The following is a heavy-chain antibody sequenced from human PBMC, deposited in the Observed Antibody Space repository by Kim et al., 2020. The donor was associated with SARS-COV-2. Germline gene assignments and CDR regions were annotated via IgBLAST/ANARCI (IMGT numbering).Heavy chain of an antibody. CDR3: ARHINWKYDY. CDR2: K. J-gene: IGHJ4*02. Sequence: KYTVDSVKDRLTISRDNAKNSLYLQINSLRAEDTAVYYCARHINWKYDYWGQGTLVTVSS. D-gene: IGHD1-7*01. V-gene: IGHV3-7*03.